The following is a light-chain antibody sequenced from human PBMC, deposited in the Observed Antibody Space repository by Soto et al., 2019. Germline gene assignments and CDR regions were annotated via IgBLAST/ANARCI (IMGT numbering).Light chain of an antibody. CDR1: QSISSW. CDR3: QQYNSYST. Sequence: DIQMTQSPSTLSASVGDRVTITCRASQSISSWLAWYQQKPGQAPKLLIYDASSLDSGVPSRFSGRGSGTDFTLTISSLQPDDFAIYYCQQYNSYSTFGQGTKVDIK. V-gene: IGKV1-5*01. CDR2: DAS. J-gene: IGKJ1*01.